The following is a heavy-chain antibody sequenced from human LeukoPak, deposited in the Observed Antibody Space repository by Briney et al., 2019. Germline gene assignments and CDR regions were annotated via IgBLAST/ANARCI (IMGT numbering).Heavy chain of an antibody. D-gene: IGHD6-13*01. CDR1: GFSFSNYG. J-gene: IGHJ4*02. Sequence: GGSLRLSCAASGFSFSNYGMHWVRQAPGKGLEWVAVIWFDGSTVYYADSVKGRFTISRDNSKNTLYLQVNSLRAEDTAVYYCARVDSRTAQFDYWGQGTLVTASS. CDR3: ARVDSRTAQFDY. CDR2: IWFDGSTV. V-gene: IGHV3-33*01.